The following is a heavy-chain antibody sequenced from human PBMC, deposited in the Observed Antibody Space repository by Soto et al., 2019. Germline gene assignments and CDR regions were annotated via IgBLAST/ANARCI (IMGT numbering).Heavy chain of an antibody. V-gene: IGHV1-18*01. CDR3: ARDTGNSFDY. CDR1: GYTFNTYF. CDR2: ISPHNGNT. J-gene: IGHJ4*02. Sequence: HVPLVQSGGELKKPGASVKVSCNTSGYTFNTYFITWVRQAPGQGLEWMGWISPHNGNTNYAEKLQGRVTMTADTITKTAYMELRNLRIDDTAVYYCARDTGNSFDYWGQGTPVTVSS.